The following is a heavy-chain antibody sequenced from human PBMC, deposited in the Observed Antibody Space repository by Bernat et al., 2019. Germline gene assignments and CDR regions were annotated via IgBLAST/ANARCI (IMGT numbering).Heavy chain of an antibody. CDR2: ISYDGSNK. CDR3: ARDPGMAAAGTFFDY. D-gene: IGHD6-13*01. Sequence: QVQLVESGGGVVQPGRSLRLSCAASGFTFSSYAMHWVRQAPGKGLEWVAVISYDGSNKYYADSVKGRFTISGDNSKNTLYLQMNSLRAEDTAVYYCARDPGMAAAGTFFDYWGQGTLVTVSS. J-gene: IGHJ4*02. V-gene: IGHV3-30-3*01. CDR1: GFTFSSYA.